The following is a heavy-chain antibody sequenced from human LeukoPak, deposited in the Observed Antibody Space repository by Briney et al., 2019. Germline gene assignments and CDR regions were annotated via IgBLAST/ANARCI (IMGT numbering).Heavy chain of an antibody. CDR3: ARDRGYDFWDYYYYGMDV. J-gene: IGHJ6*02. CDR1: GFTFSSYG. CDR2: ISNDGSNK. Sequence: PGRSLRLSCAASGFTFSSYGMHWVRQAPGKGLEWVAVISNDGSNKHYGDSVKGRFTISRDNSKNTLYLQMNSLRAEDTAVYYCARDRGYDFWDYYYYGMDVWGQGTTVTVSS. V-gene: IGHV3-30*03. D-gene: IGHD3-3*01.